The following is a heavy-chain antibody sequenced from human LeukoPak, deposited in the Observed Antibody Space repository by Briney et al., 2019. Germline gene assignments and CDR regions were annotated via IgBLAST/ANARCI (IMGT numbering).Heavy chain of an antibody. J-gene: IGHJ4*02. CDR2: ISYDGSNK. Sequence: GGSLRLSCAASGFTFSSYAMHWVRQAPGKGLEWVAAISYDGSNKYYADSVKGRFTISRDNSKNTLFLQMNSLRAEDTAVYYCARGGSGSMIVVVTLAYWGQGTLVTVSS. CDR1: GFTFSSYA. CDR3: ARGGSGSMIVVVTLAY. V-gene: IGHV3-30-3*01. D-gene: IGHD3-22*01.